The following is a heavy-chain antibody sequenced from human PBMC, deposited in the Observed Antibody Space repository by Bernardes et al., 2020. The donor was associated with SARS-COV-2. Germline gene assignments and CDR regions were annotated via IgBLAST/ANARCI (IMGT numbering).Heavy chain of an antibody. CDR3: AKPNSGYYGHFDY. CDR1: GFTFSSYG. CDR2: ISYDGSNK. J-gene: IGHJ4*02. V-gene: IGHV3-30*18. D-gene: IGHD3-22*01. Sequence: GGSLRLSCAASGFTFSSYGMHWVRQAPGKGLEWVAVISYDGSNKYYADSVKGRFTISRDNSKNTLYLQMNSLRAEDTAVYYCAKPNSGYYGHFDYWGQGTLVTVSS.